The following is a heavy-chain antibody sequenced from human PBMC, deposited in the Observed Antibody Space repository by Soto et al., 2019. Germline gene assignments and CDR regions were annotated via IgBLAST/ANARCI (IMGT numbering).Heavy chain of an antibody. Sequence: SETLSLTCTVSGGSISGDYWSWIRQPPGKGLEWIGYTADTNYNPSLMGRVSISVDTSKNQFSLKLSSVTAADTAVYYCARIFFGLQATRGYYYYGMDVWGQGTTVTVSS. D-gene: IGHD4-4*01. CDR2: TADT. J-gene: IGHJ6*02. V-gene: IGHV4-4*09. CDR3: ARIFFGLQATRGYYYYGMDV. CDR1: GGSISGDY.